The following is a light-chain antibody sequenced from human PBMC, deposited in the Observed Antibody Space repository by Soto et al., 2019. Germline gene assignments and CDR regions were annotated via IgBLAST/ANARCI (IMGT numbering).Light chain of an antibody. J-gene: IGKJ4*01. V-gene: IGKV3-20*01. CDR3: QQYGSSSLT. CDR1: QSVSSSY. Sequence: EIVLTQSPGTLSLSPGERATLSCRASQSVSSSYLAWYQQKPGQAPRLLIYGASSRATGIPDRFSGSGSGTDFILTISRLEHEDVVVYYCQQYGSSSLTFGGGTKVEIK. CDR2: GAS.